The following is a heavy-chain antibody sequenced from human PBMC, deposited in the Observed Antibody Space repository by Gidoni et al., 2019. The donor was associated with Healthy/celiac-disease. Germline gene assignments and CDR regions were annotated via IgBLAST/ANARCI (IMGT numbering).Heavy chain of an antibody. J-gene: IGHJ4*02. CDR3: ARGRYCSY. CDR1: GGSFSGYY. CDR2: INHSGST. V-gene: IGHV4-34*01. D-gene: IGHD2-15*01. Sequence: QVQLQQWGAGLLKPSETLSLTCAVYGGSFSGYYWSWIRKPPGKGLEWIGEINHSGSTNYNPSLKSRVTISVDTSKNQFSLKLSSVTAADTAVYYCARGRYCSYWGQGTLVTVSS.